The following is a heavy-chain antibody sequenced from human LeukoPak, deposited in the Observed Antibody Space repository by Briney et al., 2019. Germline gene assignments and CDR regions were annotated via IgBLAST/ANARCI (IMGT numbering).Heavy chain of an antibody. D-gene: IGHD5-12*01. J-gene: IGHJ4*02. V-gene: IGHV4-4*07. CDR3: ARDGYGGYVGGSRFDY. CDR2: IYISGST. CDR1: GGSISSYY. Sequence: SETLSLTCTVSGGSISSYYWSWIRQPAGKGREWIGRIYISGSTNYNPSLKSRVTMSVDTSKNQFSLKLASVTAADTAVYYCARDGYGGYVGGSRFDYWGQGTLVTVSS.